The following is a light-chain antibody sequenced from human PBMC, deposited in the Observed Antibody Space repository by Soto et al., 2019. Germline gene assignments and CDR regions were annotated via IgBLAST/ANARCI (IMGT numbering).Light chain of an antibody. V-gene: IGKV1-5*01. Sequence: DIQMTQSPSSLSASVGDRVTITCRASQSISKWLAWHQQKPGKAPKLLIYDASSLQSGVPSRFSGSGSGTEFTLTISSLQPDDFATYYCQQYNSYPWTFGQGTKVDI. CDR2: DAS. J-gene: IGKJ1*01. CDR3: QQYNSYPWT. CDR1: QSISKW.